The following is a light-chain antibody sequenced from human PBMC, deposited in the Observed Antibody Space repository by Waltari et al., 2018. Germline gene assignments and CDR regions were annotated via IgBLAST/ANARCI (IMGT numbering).Light chain of an antibody. J-gene: IGKJ1*01. CDR3: QQYNSYSPWT. Sequence: DIQMTQSPSSLSASVGDRVTITCRASQSISSYLNWCQQKPGKAPKLLIYAASSLQSGVPSRFSGSGSGTDFTLTISSLQPEDFATYYCQQYNSYSPWTFGQGTKVEIK. V-gene: IGKV1-39*01. CDR1: QSISSY. CDR2: AAS.